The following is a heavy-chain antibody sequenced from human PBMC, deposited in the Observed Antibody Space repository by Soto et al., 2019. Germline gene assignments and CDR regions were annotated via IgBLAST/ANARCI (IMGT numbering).Heavy chain of an antibody. V-gene: IGHV3-64D*08. CDR1: GFTCISYV. J-gene: IGHJ6*04. CDR2: ISRNGDDT. Sequence: GSLRHPYSHPGFTCISYVIAWVRQTSGKGPKYILSISRNGDDTNYADSVKGRFSISRDNSKTTLFLHMASLRVEDTVLYYCVKETPYHSSRWPENDYYGMDVWGEGTTVTVSS. D-gene: IGHD3-22*01. CDR3: VKETPYHSSRWPENDYYGMDV.